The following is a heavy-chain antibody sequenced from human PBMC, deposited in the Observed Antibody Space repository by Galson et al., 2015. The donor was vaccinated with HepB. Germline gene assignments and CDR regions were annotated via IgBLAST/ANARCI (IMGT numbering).Heavy chain of an antibody. CDR1: GFTFSSYG. Sequence: SLRLSCAASGFTFSSYGMHWVRQAPGKGLEWVAVISYDGSYKYYAYSVKGRFTISRDNSKNTLYLQMNSLRAEDTAVYYCARVTRIRYPTFIIVYFDYWGQGTLVTVSS. J-gene: IGHJ4*02. D-gene: IGHD3-10*01. CDR2: ISYDGSYK. CDR3: ARVTRIRYPTFIIVYFDY. V-gene: IGHV3-30*03.